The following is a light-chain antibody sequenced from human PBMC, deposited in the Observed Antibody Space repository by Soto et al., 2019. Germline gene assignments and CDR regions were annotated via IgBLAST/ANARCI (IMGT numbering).Light chain of an antibody. CDR1: QTVGSN. CDR2: GAS. Sequence: EIVLTQSPDTLSVSPGERATLSCGASQTVGSNLAWYQQKPGQAPRLLIYGASTRASDTPARFSGSGSVTEFLLTISSLQSEDFAVYYCQQYNNWPITFGQGTRLENK. V-gene: IGKV3D-15*01. J-gene: IGKJ5*01. CDR3: QQYNNWPIT.